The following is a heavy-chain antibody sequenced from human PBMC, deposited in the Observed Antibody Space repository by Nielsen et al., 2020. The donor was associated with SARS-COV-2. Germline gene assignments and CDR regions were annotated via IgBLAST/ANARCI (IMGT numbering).Heavy chain of an antibody. CDR2: IYPGDSDT. J-gene: IGHJ4*02. CDR3: AVAFESGYCSGGSCYPAYYFDY. Sequence: GGSLRLSCKGSGYSFTSYWIGWVRQMPGKGLEWMGIIYPGDSDTRYSPSFQGQVTTSADKSISTAYLQWSSLKASDTAMYYCAVAFESGYCSGGSCYPAYYFDYWGQGTLVTVSS. D-gene: IGHD2-15*01. CDR1: GYSFTSYW. V-gene: IGHV5-51*01.